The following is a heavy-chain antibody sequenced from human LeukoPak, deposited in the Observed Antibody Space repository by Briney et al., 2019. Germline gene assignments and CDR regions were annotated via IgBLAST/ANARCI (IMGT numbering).Heavy chain of an antibody. V-gene: IGHV4-59*12. Sequence: SETLSLXCSVSGGSITVYYWNWIRQSPGKGLEWIGSISYSGSTNYNPSLKSRVTISIDTSKSRFSLKVSSVIAADTAMYYCARGGSRSYTSSTLDYWGQGTLVTVSS. D-gene: IGHD6-6*01. CDR3: ARGGSRSYTSSTLDY. J-gene: IGHJ4*02. CDR1: GGSITVYY. CDR2: ISYSGST.